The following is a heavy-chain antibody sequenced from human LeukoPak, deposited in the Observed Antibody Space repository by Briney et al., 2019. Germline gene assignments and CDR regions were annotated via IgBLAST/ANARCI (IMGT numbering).Heavy chain of an antibody. D-gene: IGHD6-19*01. CDR2: IIPIFGTA. CDR1: GGTFISYA. CDR3: ARPLSAASSSGWYSEYHYYYYGMDV. J-gene: IGHJ6*02. V-gene: IGHV1-69*13. Sequence: SVTVSCTASGGTFISYAISWVRQAPGQGLEWMGGIIPIFGTANYAQKFQGRVTITADESTSTAYMELSSLRSEDTAVYYCARPLSAASSSGWYSEYHYYYYGMDVWGQGTTVTVSS.